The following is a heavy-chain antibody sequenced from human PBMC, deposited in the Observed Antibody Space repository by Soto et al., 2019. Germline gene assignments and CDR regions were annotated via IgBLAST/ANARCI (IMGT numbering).Heavy chain of an antibody. D-gene: IGHD3-16*01. J-gene: IGHJ6*03. CDR2: IIPILGIA. CDR1: GGTFSSYT. Sequence: ASVKVSCKASGGTFSSYTISWVRQAPGQGLEWMGRIIPILGIANYAQKFQGRVTITADKSTSTAYMELSSLRSEDTAVYYCARDTSQGDTHDDYYYYYYMDVWGKGTTVTVSS. V-gene: IGHV1-69*04. CDR3: ARDTSQGDTHDDYYYYYYMDV.